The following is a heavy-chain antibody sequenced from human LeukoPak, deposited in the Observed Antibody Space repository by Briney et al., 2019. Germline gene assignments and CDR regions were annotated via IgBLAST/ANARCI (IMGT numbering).Heavy chain of an antibody. Sequence: GGSLRLSCAASGFIFSSYGMHWVRQAPGKGLEWVAFIRYDGSNKNYADSVKGRFTISRDNSKNTLYLQMNSLRAEDTAVYYCARGNWFDPWGQGTLVTVSS. J-gene: IGHJ5*02. CDR1: GFIFSSYG. V-gene: IGHV3-30*02. CDR3: ARGNWFDP. CDR2: IRYDGSNK.